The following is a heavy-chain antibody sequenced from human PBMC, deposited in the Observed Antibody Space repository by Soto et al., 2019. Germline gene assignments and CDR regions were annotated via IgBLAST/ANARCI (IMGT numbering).Heavy chain of an antibody. D-gene: IGHD4-4*01. CDR3: ASRQGSNLDSYYNMDV. CDR1: GGVFRTFS. V-gene: IGHV1-69*06. CDR2: IIPIFGSP. J-gene: IGHJ6*03. Sequence: QVRLVESGAGVKKPGASVKVSCRASGGVFRTFSIYWVRQAPGQGLEWMGSIIPIFGSPKYAPKVQGRDTISADKATSTAYMEVTGLRSEDTAMYFCASRQGSNLDSYYNMDVWGQGTTVIVSS.